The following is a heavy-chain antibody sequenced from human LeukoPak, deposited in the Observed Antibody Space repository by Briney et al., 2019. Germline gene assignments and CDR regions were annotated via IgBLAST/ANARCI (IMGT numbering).Heavy chain of an antibody. CDR3: ATPYPPAPYYYSSSSYAFDI. CDR2: IIPIFGTA. D-gene: IGHD6-6*01. CDR1: GGTFSSYA. V-gene: IGHV1-69*05. J-gene: IGHJ3*02. Sequence: SVKVSCKASGGTFSSYAISWVRQAPRQGLEQMGGIIPIFGTANFAQKFQGRVTITTDESTSTAYMELSSLRSEDTAVYYCATPYPPAPYYYSSSSYAFDIWGQGTMVTVSS.